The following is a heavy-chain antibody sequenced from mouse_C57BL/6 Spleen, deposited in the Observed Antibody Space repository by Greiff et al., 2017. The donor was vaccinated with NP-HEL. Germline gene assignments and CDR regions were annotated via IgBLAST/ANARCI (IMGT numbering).Heavy chain of an antibody. V-gene: IGHV1S81*02. CDR1: GYTFTSYW. D-gene: IGHD1-1*01. CDR3: ARIKKIVATYVDY. Sequence: QVQLQQPGAELVKAGASVKMSCKASGYTFTSYWMHWVKQRLGQGLEWFAETNPTNGRTYYNEKFKSKATLTVDKSSSTAYMLLSGPTFEDSAVYYCARIKKIVATYVDYGGQGTTLIVSS. J-gene: IGHJ2*01. CDR2: TNPTNGRT.